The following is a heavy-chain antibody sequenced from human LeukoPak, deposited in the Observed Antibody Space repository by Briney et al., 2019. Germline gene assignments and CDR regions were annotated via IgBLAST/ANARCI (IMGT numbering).Heavy chain of an antibody. CDR3: ARRPDYGGTPTFDY. D-gene: IGHD4-23*01. CDR2: ISGSGGTT. V-gene: IGHV3-23*01. CDR1: GFTFFRYA. J-gene: IGHJ4*02. Sequence: GGSLRLSCAASGFTFFRYAMSWVHQAPGKGLEWVSAISGSGGTTYYADSVKGRFTISRDNSKNTLYLQMNSLRAEDTAVYFCARRPDYGGTPTFDYWGQGTLVTVS.